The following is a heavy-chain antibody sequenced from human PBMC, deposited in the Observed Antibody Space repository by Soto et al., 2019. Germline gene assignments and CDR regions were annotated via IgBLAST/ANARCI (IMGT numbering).Heavy chain of an antibody. J-gene: IGHJ5*02. CDR2: INPNTGGT. Sequence: QVQLVQSGAEVKTPGASVRVSCKASGYTFNGYYIQWVRQAPGQGLEWMGWINPNTGGTNYAQNFQGRVTMTRDTSITTAYMELTRLRSDDTAVYCCARTEKFDPWGQGTLVTVSS. V-gene: IGHV1-2*02. CDR1: GYTFNGYY. CDR3: ARTEKFDP.